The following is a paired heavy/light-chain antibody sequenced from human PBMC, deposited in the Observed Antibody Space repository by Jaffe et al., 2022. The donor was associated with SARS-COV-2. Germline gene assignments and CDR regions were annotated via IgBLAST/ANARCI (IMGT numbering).Heavy chain of an antibody. CDR2: ISSSSSYI. Sequence: EVQLVESGGGLVKPGGSLRLSCAASGFTFSSYSMNWVRQAPGKGLEWVSSISSSSSYIYYADSVKGRFTISRDNAKNSLYLQMNSLRAEDTAVYYCAREAGYCSGGSCYSGHYDSSGYPDYFDYWGQGTLVTVSS. J-gene: IGHJ4*02. CDR1: GFTFSSYS. D-gene: IGHD2-15*01. CDR3: AREAGYCSGGSCYSGHYDSSGYPDYFDY. V-gene: IGHV3-21*01.
Light chain of an antibody. CDR3: QQRSNWPGT. CDR2: DAS. CDR1: QSVSSY. Sequence: EIVLTQSPATLSLSPGERATLSCRASQSVSSYLAWYQQKPGQAPRLLIYDASNRATGIPARFSGSGSGTDFTLTISSLEPEDFAVYYCQQRSNWPGTFGQGTKLEIK. V-gene: IGKV3-11*01. J-gene: IGKJ2*01.